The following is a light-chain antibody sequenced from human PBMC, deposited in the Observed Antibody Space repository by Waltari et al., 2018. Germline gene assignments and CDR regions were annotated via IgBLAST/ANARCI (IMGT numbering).Light chain of an antibody. Sequence: QSALTQPASVSGSPGQSITISCTGTSSAVGSYNLVSWYQQHPGKAPKLMIYEVIKRPSGVSNRFSGSKSGNTASLTISGLQAEDEADYYCCSYAGAHVIFGGGTKLTVL. J-gene: IGLJ2*01. CDR3: CSYAGAHVI. CDR1: SSAVGSYNL. V-gene: IGLV2-23*02. CDR2: EVI.